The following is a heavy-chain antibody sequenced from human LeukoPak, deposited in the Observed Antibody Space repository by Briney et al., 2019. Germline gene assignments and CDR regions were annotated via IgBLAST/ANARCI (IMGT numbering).Heavy chain of an antibody. CDR2: IYYSGST. CDR3: ARLWFGESTRDAFDI. V-gene: IGHV4-59*01. CDR1: GGSISSYY. D-gene: IGHD3-10*01. Sequence: SETLPLTCTVSGGSISSYYWSWIRQPPGKGLEWIGYIYYSGSTNYNPSLKSRVTISVDTSKNQFSLKLSSVTAADTAVYYCARLWFGESTRDAFDIWGQGTMVTVSS. J-gene: IGHJ3*02.